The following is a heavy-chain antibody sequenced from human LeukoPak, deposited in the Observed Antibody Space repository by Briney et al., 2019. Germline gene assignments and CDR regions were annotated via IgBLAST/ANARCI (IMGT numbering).Heavy chain of an antibody. CDR2: IHYSGST. CDR3: ARWYSSGWAFDY. CDR1: GGTISSYY. Sequence: SETLSLTCTVTGGTISSYYWNWIRQPPGKGLEWIGYIHYSGSTKYNPSLKSRVTISVDTSKSQFSLKLSSVTAADTAVYYCARWYSSGWAFDYWGQGTLVTVSS. V-gene: IGHV4-59*08. J-gene: IGHJ4*02. D-gene: IGHD6-19*01.